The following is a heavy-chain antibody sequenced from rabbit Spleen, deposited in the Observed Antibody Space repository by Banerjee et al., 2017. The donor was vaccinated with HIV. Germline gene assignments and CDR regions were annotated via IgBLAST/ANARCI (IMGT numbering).Heavy chain of an antibody. J-gene: IGHJ4*01. CDR1: GFSFSSSYY. Sequence: QSLEESGGGLVQPEGSLTLTCTASGFSFSSSYYMCWVRQAPGKGLECIACIYAGSSGSTYYASWAKGRFTISKTSSTTVTLQMTSLTAADTATYFCARSAHVDHPYLGFNLWGQGTLVTVS. V-gene: IGHV1S40*01. D-gene: IGHD5-1*01. CDR2: IYAGSSGST. CDR3: ARSAHVDHPYLGFNL.